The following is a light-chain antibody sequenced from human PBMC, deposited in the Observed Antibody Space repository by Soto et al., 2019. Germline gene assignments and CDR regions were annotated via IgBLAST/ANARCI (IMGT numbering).Light chain of an antibody. J-gene: IGKJ2*01. Sequence: EIVLTQSPATLSLSPGERATLSCRASQSVSGYLDWYQQKPGQAPRLLIYDASNRATGIPARFSGSGSGTKFITTISSREPDDFVVYYCHQRRNCRPRFTFGRGTKLEIK. CDR1: QSVSGY. V-gene: IGKV3-11*01. CDR3: HQRRNCRPRFT. CDR2: DAS.